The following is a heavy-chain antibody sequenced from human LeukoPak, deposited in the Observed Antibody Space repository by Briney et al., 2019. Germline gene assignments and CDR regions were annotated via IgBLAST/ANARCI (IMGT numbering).Heavy chain of an antibody. CDR2: ISGSGGST. J-gene: IGHJ6*02. Sequence: GGSLRLSYAASGLTFSSYAMSWVRQAPGKGLEWVSAISGSGGSTYYADSVKGRFTISRDNSKNTRYLQMNSLRAEDTAVYYCASSRNDFWSGLYYYYYYGMDVWGQGTTVTVSS. CDR1: GLTFSSYA. V-gene: IGHV3-23*01. D-gene: IGHD3-3*01. CDR3: ASSRNDFWSGLYYYYYYGMDV.